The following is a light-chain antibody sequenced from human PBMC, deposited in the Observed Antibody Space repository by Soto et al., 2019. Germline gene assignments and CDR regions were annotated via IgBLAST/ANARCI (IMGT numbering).Light chain of an antibody. J-gene: IGLJ1*01. Sequence: QSALTQPASVSGSPGQSITISCTGTSSDVGGYGYVSWYQQHPGKAPKLMIYGVNNRPSGVSYRFSGSKSGNTASLTISGLQAEDDADYYCSSYTSTTTYVFGTGTKLTVL. CDR3: SSYTSTTTYV. CDR2: GVN. V-gene: IGLV2-14*03. CDR1: SSDVGGYGY.